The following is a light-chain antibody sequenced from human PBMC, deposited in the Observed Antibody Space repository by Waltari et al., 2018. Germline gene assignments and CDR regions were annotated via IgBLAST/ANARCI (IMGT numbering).Light chain of an antibody. CDR1: SSNIGSNS. J-gene: IGLJ3*02. V-gene: IGLV1-47*01. CDR3: AAWDDSLSGGV. Sequence: QSVLTQPPSASGTPGQRVTISCSGSSSNIGSNSVSWYQQLPGTAPKLLIYRSNQRPPGVPDRFSGSKSGTSASLAISGLQSVDEADYFCAAWDDSLSGGVFGGGTKLTVL. CDR2: RSN.